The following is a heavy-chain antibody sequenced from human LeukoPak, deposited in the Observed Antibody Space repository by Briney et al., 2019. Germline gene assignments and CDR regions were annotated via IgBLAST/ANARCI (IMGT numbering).Heavy chain of an antibody. V-gene: IGHV3-7*01. J-gene: IGHJ4*02. CDR2: IKQDGSEK. CDR1: DFTCSSYW. Sequence: GAALILSSAASDFTCSSYWMSWVRPAPGKGLEWVAKIKQDGSEKYYVDSVKGRFTISRDNGKNSLYLQMNSLRAEDTAVYYCARAPTLGAYYFDYWGRGTVVSVSS. CDR3: ARAPTLGAYYFDY. D-gene: IGHD3-16*01.